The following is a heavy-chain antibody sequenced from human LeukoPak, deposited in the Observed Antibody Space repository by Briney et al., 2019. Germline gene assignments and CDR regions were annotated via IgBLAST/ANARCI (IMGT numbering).Heavy chain of an antibody. D-gene: IGHD6-13*01. J-gene: IGHJ4*02. CDR1: GGSFSGYY. CDR2: IIHSGNT. Sequence: SETLSLTCVVYGGSFSGYYWSWIRQPPGKGPEWIGEIIHSGNTHYNPSLKGRVTMSVDTSKNQFSLKLSSVTAADTAVYYCARGLGIAAVGISLDYWGQGTLVTVSS. CDR3: ARGLGIAAVGISLDY. V-gene: IGHV4-34*01.